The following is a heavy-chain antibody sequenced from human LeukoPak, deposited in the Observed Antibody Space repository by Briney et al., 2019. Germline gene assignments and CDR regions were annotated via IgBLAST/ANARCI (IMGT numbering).Heavy chain of an antibody. CDR3: ARTLGGSSSVSFDY. CDR1: GGSISSYY. CDR2: IYTSGST. Sequence: SETLSLTCTVSGGSISSYYWSWIRQPPGKGLEWIGYIYTSGSTNYNPSLKSRVTISVDTSKNQFSLKLSSVTAADTAVYYCARTLGGSSSVSFDYWGQGTLVTVSS. J-gene: IGHJ4*02. V-gene: IGHV4-4*09. D-gene: IGHD6-6*01.